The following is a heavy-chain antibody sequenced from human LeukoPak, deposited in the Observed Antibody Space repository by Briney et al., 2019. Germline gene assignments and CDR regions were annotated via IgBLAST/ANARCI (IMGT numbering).Heavy chain of an antibody. J-gene: IGHJ4*02. CDR1: GFTFSSYS. CDR2: ISSSSSSI. V-gene: IGHV3-21*01. D-gene: IGHD6-19*01. Sequence: GGSLRLSCAASGFTFSSYSMNWVRQAPGKGLEWVSSISSSSSSIYYADSVKGRFTISRDNAKNSLYLQMNSLRPEDTAVYYCASGSGWAKYYFDYWGQGTLVTVSS. CDR3: ASGSGWAKYYFDY.